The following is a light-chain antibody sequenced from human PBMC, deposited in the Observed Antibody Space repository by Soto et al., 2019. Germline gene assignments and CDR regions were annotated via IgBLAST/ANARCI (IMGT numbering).Light chain of an antibody. J-gene: IGKJ1*01. CDR3: QQYNNWPPIT. CDR2: GAS. CDR1: QSVSSN. Sequence: EIVLTQSPDTLSLTQGERATLSCGASQSVSSNLAWYQQKPGQAPRLLIYGASTRATGIPARFSGSGSGTEFTLTISSLQSEDFAVYYCQQYNNWPPITFGQGTKVDIK. V-gene: IGKV3-15*01.